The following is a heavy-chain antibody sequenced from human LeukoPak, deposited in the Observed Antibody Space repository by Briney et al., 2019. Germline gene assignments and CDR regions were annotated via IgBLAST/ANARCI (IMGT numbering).Heavy chain of an antibody. CDR1: GFTVSSNY. J-gene: IGHJ3*02. D-gene: IGHD3-22*01. CDR2: IYSGGST. CDR3: ARGAYDSSAYWAFDI. V-gene: IGHV3-53*01. Sequence: GGSLRLSCAASGFTVSSNYMSWVRQAPGKGLEWVSLIYSGGSTLYADSVKGRFTISRDNSKNTVFLQMGSLRAEDTAVYHCARGAYDSSAYWAFDIWGQGTLVTVSS.